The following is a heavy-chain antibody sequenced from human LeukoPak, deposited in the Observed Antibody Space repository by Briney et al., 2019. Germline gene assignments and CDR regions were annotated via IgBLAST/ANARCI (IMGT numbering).Heavy chain of an antibody. J-gene: IGHJ6*03. CDR3: ARPAKGAYYYYYMDV. V-gene: IGHV1-18*01. Sequence: GASVKVSCKASGYTFTSYGISWVRQAPGQGLEWMGWISTYNGNTNYAQKLQGRVTMTRDTSTNTAYMELRSLRSNDTAVYYCARPAKGAYYYYYMDVWGTGTTVTVSS. CDR1: GYTFTSYG. D-gene: IGHD1-26*01. CDR2: ISTYNGNT.